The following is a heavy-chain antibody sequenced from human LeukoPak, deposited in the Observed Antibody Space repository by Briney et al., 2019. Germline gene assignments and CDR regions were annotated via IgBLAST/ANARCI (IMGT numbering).Heavy chain of an antibody. CDR3: ARPPYYGSGQPYNWFDP. V-gene: IGHV4-34*01. J-gene: IGHJ5*02. CDR1: GGSFSGYY. CDR2: INHSGST. D-gene: IGHD3-10*01. Sequence: PSETLSLTCAVYGGSFSGYYWSWIRQPPGKGLEWIGEINHSGSTNYNPSLKSRVTISADTSKNQFSLKLSSVTAADTAVYYCARPPYYGSGQPYNWFDPWGQGTLVTVSS.